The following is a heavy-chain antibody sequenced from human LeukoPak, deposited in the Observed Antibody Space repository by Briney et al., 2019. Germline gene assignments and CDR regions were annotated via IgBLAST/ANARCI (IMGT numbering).Heavy chain of an antibody. Sequence: GSLRLSCAASGFAFSNAWMNWVRQPPGKGLEWIGEINHSGSTNYNPSLKSRVTISVDTSKNQFSLKLSSVTAADTAVYYCARVVPSDYVWGSYRKAPIFDYWGQGTLVTVSS. CDR2: INHSGST. D-gene: IGHD3-16*02. CDR1: GFAFSNAW. CDR3: ARVVPSDYVWGSYRKAPIFDY. J-gene: IGHJ4*02. V-gene: IGHV4-34*01.